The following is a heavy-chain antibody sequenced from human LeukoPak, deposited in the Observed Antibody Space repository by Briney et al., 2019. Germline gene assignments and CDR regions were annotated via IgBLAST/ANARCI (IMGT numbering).Heavy chain of an antibody. CDR3: ARDGIPPVPAANVYYYGMDV. D-gene: IGHD2-2*01. J-gene: IGHJ6*04. Sequence: GGSLRLSCAASGFTFSSYAMHWVRQAPGKGLEWVAVISYDGSNKYYADSVKGRFTISRDNSKNTLYLQMNSLRAEDTAVYYCARDGIPPVPAANVYYYGMDVWGKGTTATVSS. CDR1: GFTFSSYA. CDR2: ISYDGSNK. V-gene: IGHV3-30*04.